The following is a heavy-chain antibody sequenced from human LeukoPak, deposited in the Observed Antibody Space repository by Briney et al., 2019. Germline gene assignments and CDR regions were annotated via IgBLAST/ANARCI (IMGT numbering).Heavy chain of an antibody. J-gene: IGHJ3*02. CDR1: GGSISSYY. Sequence: SETLSLTCTVSGGSISSYYWSWIRQPPGKGLEWIGYIYYSGSTNYNPSLKSRVTMSVDTSKNQFSLKLSSVTAADTAVYYCAREYVDAFDIWGQGTMVTVSS. CDR3: AREYVDAFDI. V-gene: IGHV4-59*12. D-gene: IGHD3-16*01. CDR2: IYYSGST.